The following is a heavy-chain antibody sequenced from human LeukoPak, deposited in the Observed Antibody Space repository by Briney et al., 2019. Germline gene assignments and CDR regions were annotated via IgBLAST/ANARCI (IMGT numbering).Heavy chain of an antibody. J-gene: IGHJ3*02. Sequence: GRSLRLSCAASGFTLSSYGMHCVRQAPGKGLEWVAFIRYDGRNKYYADSVKGRFTISRDNSKNTLYLQMNSLRAEGTAVYYCAKEGSGYSYGPDAFDIWGQGTMVTVSS. CDR2: IRYDGRNK. V-gene: IGHV3-30*02. CDR3: AKEGSGYSYGPDAFDI. CDR1: GFTLSSYG. D-gene: IGHD5-18*01.